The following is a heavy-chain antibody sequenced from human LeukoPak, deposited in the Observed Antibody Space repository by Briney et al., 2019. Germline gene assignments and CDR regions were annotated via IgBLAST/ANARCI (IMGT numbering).Heavy chain of an antibody. V-gene: IGHV3-33*06. Sequence: GRSLRLSCAASGFTFSSYGMHWVRQAPGKGLEWVAVIWYDGSNKYYVDSVKGRFTISRDNSKNTLYLQMNSLRAEDTAVYYCAKDRPGYSYALDYWGQGTLVTVSS. CDR2: IWYDGSNK. CDR1: GFTFSSYG. J-gene: IGHJ4*02. CDR3: AKDRPGYSYALDY. D-gene: IGHD5-18*01.